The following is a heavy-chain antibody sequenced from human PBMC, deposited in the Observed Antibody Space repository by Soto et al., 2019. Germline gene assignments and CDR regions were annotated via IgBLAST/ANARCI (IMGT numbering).Heavy chain of an antibody. CDR1: GGSISSSSYY. D-gene: IGHD2-15*01. CDR2: IYYSGST. V-gene: IGHV4-39*01. CDR3: ARIEPGDLVAATSFDY. Sequence: SETLSLTCTVSGGSISSSSYYWGWIRQPPGKGLEWIGSIYYSGSTYYNPSLKSRVTISVDTSKNQFSLKLSSVTAADTAVYYCARIEPGDLVAATSFDYWGQGTLVTVSS. J-gene: IGHJ4*02.